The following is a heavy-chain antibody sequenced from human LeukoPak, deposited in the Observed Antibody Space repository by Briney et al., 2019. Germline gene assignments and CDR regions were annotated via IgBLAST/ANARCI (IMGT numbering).Heavy chain of an antibody. D-gene: IGHD7-27*01. J-gene: IGHJ3*02. CDR3: ANVNWGRYAFDI. Sequence: SETLSPTCTVSGGSISSSSYYWGWIRQPPGKGLEWIGSIYYSGSTNYNRSLKSRVTISVDMSKNQSSLKLSSVTAADTAVYYCANVNWGRYAFDIWGQGTTVTVSS. CDR1: GGSISSSSYY. CDR2: IYYSGST. V-gene: IGHV4-39*07.